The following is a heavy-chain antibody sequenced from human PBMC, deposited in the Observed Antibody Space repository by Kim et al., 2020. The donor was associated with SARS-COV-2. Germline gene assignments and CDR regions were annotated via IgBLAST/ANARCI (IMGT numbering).Heavy chain of an antibody. CDR2: LSWNSGIK. J-gene: IGHJ6*01. CDR3: AKANYGDYCPSGFGMDV. D-gene: IGHD4-17*01. Sequence: GGSLRLSCAASGFTLGDYAMYWVRQAPGKGLEWVSGLSWNSGIKGYADAVKGRFTISRDNAKNSLYLLMNSLRTEDTALYYCAKANYGDYCPSGFGMDV. V-gene: IGHV3-9*01. CDR1: GFTLGDYA.